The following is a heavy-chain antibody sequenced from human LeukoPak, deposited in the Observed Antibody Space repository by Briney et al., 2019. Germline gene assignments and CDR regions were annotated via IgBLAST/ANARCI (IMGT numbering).Heavy chain of an antibody. V-gene: IGHV4-31*03. Sequence: SETLSLTCTVSGGSISSGGYYWSWIRQHPGQGLEWIGYIYYSGSTYYNPSLKSRVTISVDTSKNQFSLKLSSVTAADTAVYYCARDLGMYCSSTSCYMDAFDIWGQGTMVTVSS. CDR3: ARDLGMYCSSTSCYMDAFDI. CDR1: GGSISSGGYY. J-gene: IGHJ3*02. CDR2: IYYSGST. D-gene: IGHD2-2*02.